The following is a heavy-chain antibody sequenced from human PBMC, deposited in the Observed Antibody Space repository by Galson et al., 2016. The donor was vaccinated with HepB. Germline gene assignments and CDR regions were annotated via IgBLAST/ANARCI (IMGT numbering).Heavy chain of an antibody. Sequence: SLRLSCAASGFTVSSNYMTWVRQDPGKGPEWVSVIYSGGSTFYADSVKGRFTIYRHSSQNTLYLQMDSLRVEDTAVYYCICELGVVIRRHYWGQGTLVTVSS. CDR1: GFTVSSNY. D-gene: IGHD3-3*01. CDR2: IYSGGST. V-gene: IGHV3-53*04. CDR3: ICELGVVIRRHY. J-gene: IGHJ4*02.